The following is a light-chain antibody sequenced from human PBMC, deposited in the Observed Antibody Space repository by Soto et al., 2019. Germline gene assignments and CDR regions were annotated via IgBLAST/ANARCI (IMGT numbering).Light chain of an antibody. CDR1: QSVSSSQ. Sequence: EVALKQSQGTLSLSPGERATLSCMASQSVSSSQLAWYQQKPGQAPRLLMYGASSRATGIPDRLSGSGSGTEFTLTISSLQSEDFAVYYCQQYNNWITFGQGTRLEIK. CDR3: QQYNNWIT. J-gene: IGKJ5*01. V-gene: IGKV3-20*01. CDR2: GAS.